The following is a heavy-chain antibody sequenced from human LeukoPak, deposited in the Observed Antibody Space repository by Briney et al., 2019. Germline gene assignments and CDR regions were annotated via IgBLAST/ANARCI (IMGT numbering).Heavy chain of an antibody. D-gene: IGHD2-15*01. Sequence: ASVKVSCKASGYTFTSYAMHWVRQAPGQRLEWMGWINAGNGNTKYSQKFQGRVTITRDTSASTAYMELSSLRSEDTAVYYCARSYLSQLKYCSGGSCYSPGAFDIWGQGTMVTVSS. V-gene: IGHV1-3*01. CDR3: ARSYLSQLKYCSGGSCYSPGAFDI. J-gene: IGHJ3*02. CDR1: GYTFTSYA. CDR2: INAGNGNT.